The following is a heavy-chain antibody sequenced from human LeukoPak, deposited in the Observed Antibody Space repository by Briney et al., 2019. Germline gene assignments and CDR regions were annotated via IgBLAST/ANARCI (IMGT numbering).Heavy chain of an antibody. V-gene: IGHV4-34*01. CDR3: ARGGNYYGSGRNYYYYYYMDV. D-gene: IGHD3-10*01. J-gene: IGHJ6*03. CDR1: GGSFSGYY. CDR2: INHSGST. Sequence: SETLSLTCAVYGGSFSGYYWSWIRQPPGKGLEWFGEINHSGSTNYNPSLKSRVTISVDTSKNQFSLKLSSVTAADTAVYYCARGGNYYGSGRNYYYYYYMDVWGKGTTVTISS.